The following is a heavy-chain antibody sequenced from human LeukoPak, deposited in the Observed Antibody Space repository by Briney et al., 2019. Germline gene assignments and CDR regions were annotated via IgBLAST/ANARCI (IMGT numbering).Heavy chain of an antibody. J-gene: IGHJ4*02. Sequence: ASVKVSCKASGYTFTSYGISWVRQASGQGLEWMGWISAYNGDTNYAQKLQGRVTMTTDTSTSTAYMELRSLRSDDTAIYYCARARGLYSSGWYYFDYWGQGSLVTVSS. D-gene: IGHD6-19*01. CDR1: GYTFTSYG. V-gene: IGHV1-18*01. CDR2: ISAYNGDT. CDR3: ARARGLYSSGWYYFDY.